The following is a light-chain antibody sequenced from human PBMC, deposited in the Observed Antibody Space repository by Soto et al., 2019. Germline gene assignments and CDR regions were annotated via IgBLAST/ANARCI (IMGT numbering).Light chain of an antibody. V-gene: IGKV1-17*01. J-gene: IGKJ2*01. CDR1: RGIRDA. Sequence: DIQMTQSPSSLSASVGDRVTITCRASRGIRDALGWYQQKAGKVPKRLIYCASSLQRGVPSRFSGSGSETEFTLTISSLQPEDFATYYCLQHSDYPFTFGQGTRLE. CDR3: LQHSDYPFT. CDR2: CAS.